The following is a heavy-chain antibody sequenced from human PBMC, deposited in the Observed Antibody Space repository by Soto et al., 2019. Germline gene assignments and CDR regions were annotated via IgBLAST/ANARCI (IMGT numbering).Heavy chain of an antibody. CDR1: GFTFSSYG. D-gene: IGHD2-15*01. CDR2: ISYDGSNK. Sequence: GGSLRLSCAASGFTFSSYGMHWVRQAPGKGLEWVAVISYDGSNKYYADSVKGRFTISRDNSKNTLYLQMNSLRAEDTAVYYFARDDVLCDGGRCYGVPLDVWGKGTTVTVSS. V-gene: IGHV3-30*03. CDR3: ARDDVLCDGGRCYGVPLDV. J-gene: IGHJ6*04.